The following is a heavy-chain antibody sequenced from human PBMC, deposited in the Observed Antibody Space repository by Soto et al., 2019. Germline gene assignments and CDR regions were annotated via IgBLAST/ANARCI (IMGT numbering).Heavy chain of an antibody. CDR2: NRNKADSYST. D-gene: IGHD4-4*01. CDR1: GFIFSDHY. J-gene: IGHJ4*02. Sequence: EVQLVESGGGLVQPGGSLRLTCTASGFIFSDHYMDWVRQAPGKGLEWVGRNRNKADSYSTEYAASVKGRFIILRDDSQNSLYLQMNSLKVEDTAVYYCARVQSRTFFDSWGQGALVTVSS. CDR3: ARVQSRTFFDS. V-gene: IGHV3-72*01.